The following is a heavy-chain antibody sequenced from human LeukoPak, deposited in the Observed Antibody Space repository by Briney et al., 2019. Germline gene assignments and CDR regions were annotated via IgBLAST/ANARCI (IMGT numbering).Heavy chain of an antibody. CDR2: IKSKTDGGTT. D-gene: IGHD1-26*01. CDR3: ARDSSVGATPPRY. Sequence: GGSLRLSCAASGFTFSNAWMSWVRQAPGKGLEWVGRIKSKTDGGTTDYAAPVKGRFTISRDDSKNTLYLQMNSLRAEDTAVYYCARDSSVGATPPRYWGQGTLVTVSS. J-gene: IGHJ4*02. V-gene: IGHV3-15*01. CDR1: GFTFSNAW.